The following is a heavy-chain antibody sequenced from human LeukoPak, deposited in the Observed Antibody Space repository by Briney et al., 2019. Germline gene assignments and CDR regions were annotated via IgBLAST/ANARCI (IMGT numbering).Heavy chain of an antibody. CDR2: AYYSGPT. CDR1: GGSISNYY. J-gene: IGHJ4*02. V-gene: IGHV4-59*01. CDR3: ARAVTTGLDYFDY. Sequence: PSETLSLTCTVSGGSISNYYWSWIRQPPGKGLEWIGYAYYSGPTSYSPSLKNRVTISGDTSKNQFSLKLSSVTAADTAVYYCARAVTTGLDYFDYWGQGTLVTVSS. D-gene: IGHD4-17*01.